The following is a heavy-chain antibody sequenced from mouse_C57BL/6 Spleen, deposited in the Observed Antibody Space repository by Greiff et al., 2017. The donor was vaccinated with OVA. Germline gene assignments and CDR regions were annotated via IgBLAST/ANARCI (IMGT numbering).Heavy chain of an antibody. CDR1: GYAFSSYW. V-gene: IGHV1-80*01. CDR2: IYPGDGDT. J-gene: IGHJ2*01. CDR3: ARWGSLNYFDY. Sequence: VQLQQSGAELVKPGASVKISCKASGYAFSSYWMNWVKQRPGTGLEWIGQIYPGDGDTNYNGKFKGKATLTADKSSSTAYMQLSSLTSEDSAVYFCARWGSLNYFDYWGQGTTLTVSS.